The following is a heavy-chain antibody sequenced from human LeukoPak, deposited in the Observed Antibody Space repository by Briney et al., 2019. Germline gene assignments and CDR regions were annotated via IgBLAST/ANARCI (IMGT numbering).Heavy chain of an antibody. Sequence: PSETLSLTCTVAGGSISSYYWSWIRQPPGKGLEWIGYIYYSGSTSYNPSLKSRVTISVDTSKKQFSLKLSSVTAADTAFYYCARYIVSYPHDAFDIWGQGTMVTVSS. J-gene: IGHJ3*02. CDR1: GGSISSYY. D-gene: IGHD1-26*01. CDR3: ARYIVSYPHDAFDI. V-gene: IGHV4-59*01. CDR2: IYYSGST.